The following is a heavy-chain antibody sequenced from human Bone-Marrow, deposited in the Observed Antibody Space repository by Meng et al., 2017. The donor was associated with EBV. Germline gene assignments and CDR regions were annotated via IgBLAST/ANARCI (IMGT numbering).Heavy chain of an antibody. CDR2: ISSDGTST. V-gene: IGHV3-74*01. J-gene: IGHJ4*02. CDR3: ARGPWGNNYYSGDY. D-gene: IGHD1-26*01. CDR1: GFTFSSHW. Sequence: EGQLMESGGGLVQPGGSPSLSCAASGFTFSSHWMHWVRQAPGKGLVWVSRISSDGTSTSYADSVKGRFTISRDNAKNTLYLQMSSLRVEDTAVYYCARGPWGNNYYSGDYWGQGTLVTVSS.